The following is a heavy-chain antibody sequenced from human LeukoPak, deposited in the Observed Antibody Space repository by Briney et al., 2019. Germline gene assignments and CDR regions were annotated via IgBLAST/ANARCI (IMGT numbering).Heavy chain of an antibody. J-gene: IGHJ3*02. CDR2: IIPVLGVS. CDR1: GGSFSTYV. Sequence: PQASVKVSCKASGGSFSTYVITWVRQAPGQGLEWMGRIIPVLGVSNFAQKFQDRVAITADKSTNTAHMELSRLESGDTAVYYCARDLGVLRAVGAFDIWGQGTMVTVSS. V-gene: IGHV1-69*04. D-gene: IGHD3-3*01. CDR3: ARDLGVLRAVGAFDI.